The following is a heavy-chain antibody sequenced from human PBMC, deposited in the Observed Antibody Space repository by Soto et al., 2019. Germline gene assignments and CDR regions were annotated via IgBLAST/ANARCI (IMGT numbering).Heavy chain of an antibody. CDR1: GFTFDDYA. V-gene: IGHV3-9*01. Sequence: GGSLRLSCAASGFTFDDYAMHWVRQAPGKGLEWVSGISWNSGSIGYADSVKGRFTISRDNAKNSLYLQMNSLRAEDTALYYCAKAGYSSGWSVPNYYYMDVWGKGTTVTVSS. J-gene: IGHJ6*03. CDR2: ISWNSGSI. CDR3: AKAGYSSGWSVPNYYYMDV. D-gene: IGHD6-19*01.